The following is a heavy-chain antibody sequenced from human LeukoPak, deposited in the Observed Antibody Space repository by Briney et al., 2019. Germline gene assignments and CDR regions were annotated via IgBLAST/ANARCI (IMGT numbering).Heavy chain of an antibody. V-gene: IGHV3-23*01. D-gene: IGHD1-26*01. CDR2: ISGSGGST. CDR1: GFTFSSYA. J-gene: IGHJ5*02. Sequence: GGSLRLSCAASGFTFSSYAMSWVRQAPGKGLEWVSAISGSGGSTYYADSVKGRFTISRDNSKNTLYLQMNSLRAEDTAVYYCAREGGSNFLXWLDPWGQGTLVTVSS. CDR3: AREGGSNFLXWLDP.